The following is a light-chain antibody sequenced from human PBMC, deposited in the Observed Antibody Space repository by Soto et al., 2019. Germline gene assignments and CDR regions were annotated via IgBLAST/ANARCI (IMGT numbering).Light chain of an antibody. V-gene: IGKV3-20*01. CDR3: QQYGSSPT. CDR2: DVS. Sequence: EIVLTQSPGTLSLSPGERATLSCRSSQSVSSNYLAWYQQKPDQAPRLVIYDVSGRATGIPDRFSGSGSGTDFTLTISRLEHEDFEVYYCQQYGSSPTFGQGTKVEIK. J-gene: IGKJ1*01. CDR1: QSVSSNY.